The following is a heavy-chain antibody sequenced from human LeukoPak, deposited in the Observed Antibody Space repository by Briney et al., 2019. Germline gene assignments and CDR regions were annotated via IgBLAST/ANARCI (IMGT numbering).Heavy chain of an antibody. Sequence: GGSLRLSCVVSGLTFKNYAMNWFRQAPGKGLEWVSNISGGGGTTYYADSVKGRFTISRDNSKNTVYLEMNSLRAADTALYYCARGSGYSYAFTGRERTKSRLDYWGQGTLVTVSS. CDR3: ARGSGYSYAFTGRERTKSRLDY. CDR1: GLTFKNYA. D-gene: IGHD5-18*01. CDR2: ISGGGGTT. V-gene: IGHV3-23*01. J-gene: IGHJ4*02.